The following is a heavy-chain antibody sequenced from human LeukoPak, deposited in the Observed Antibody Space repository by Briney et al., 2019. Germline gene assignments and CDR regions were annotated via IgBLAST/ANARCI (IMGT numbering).Heavy chain of an antibody. D-gene: IGHD3-22*01. V-gene: IGHV3-23*01. Sequence: GGSLRLSCAASGFIFNIYAMSWVRQAPGKGLEWVSSITSSGTGTFYADSVKGRFTISRDNSESTLYLQMNSLRAEDTAVYYCAKDRPNYYDSSGHYYRRNGDYWGQGTLVTVSS. CDR2: ITSSGTGT. J-gene: IGHJ4*02. CDR1: GFIFNIYA. CDR3: AKDRPNYYDSSGHYYRRNGDY.